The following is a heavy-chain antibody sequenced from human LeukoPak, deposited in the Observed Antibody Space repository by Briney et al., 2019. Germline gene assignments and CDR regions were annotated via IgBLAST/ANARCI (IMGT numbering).Heavy chain of an antibody. CDR3: ARGGSFAPRYGSGRYKQDLDY. D-gene: IGHD3-10*01. J-gene: IGHJ4*02. CDR1: GGSISSGSYY. Sequence: SETLSLTCTVSGGSISSGSYYWSWIRQPAGKGLEWIGRIYTSGTTNYNPSLKSRVTISVDTSKNQFSLKLSSVTAADTAVYYCARGGSFAPRYGSGRYKQDLDYWGQGTLVTVSS. V-gene: IGHV4-61*02. CDR2: IYTSGTT.